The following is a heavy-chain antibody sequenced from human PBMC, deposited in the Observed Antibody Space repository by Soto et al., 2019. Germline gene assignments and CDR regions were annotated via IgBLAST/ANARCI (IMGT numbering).Heavy chain of an antibody. J-gene: IGHJ5*02. CDR2: IYYSGST. D-gene: IGHD3-9*01. Sequence: PSETLSLTCTVSGGSISSGDYYWSWIRQPPGKGLEWIGYIYYSGSTYYNPSLKSRVTISVDTSKNQFSLKLSSVTAADTAVYYCARETADMTGYSPFDPWGQGTLVTVSS. CDR1: GGSISSGDYY. V-gene: IGHV4-30-4*01. CDR3: ARETADMTGYSPFDP.